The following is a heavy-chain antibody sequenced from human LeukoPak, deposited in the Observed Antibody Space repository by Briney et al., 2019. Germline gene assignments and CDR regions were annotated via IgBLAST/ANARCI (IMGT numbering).Heavy chain of an antibody. J-gene: IGHJ6*04. CDR1: GFTFSSYS. Sequence: GGSLRLSCAASGFTFSSYSMNWVRQAPGKGLEWVSSISSSSSYIYYADSVKGRFTISRDNAKNSLYLQMNSLRAEDTAVYYCARVRVRGPLWPPNYYGTDVWGKGTTVTVSS. CDR2: ISSSSSYI. CDR3: ARVRVRGPLWPPNYYGTDV. D-gene: IGHD3-10*01. V-gene: IGHV3-21*01.